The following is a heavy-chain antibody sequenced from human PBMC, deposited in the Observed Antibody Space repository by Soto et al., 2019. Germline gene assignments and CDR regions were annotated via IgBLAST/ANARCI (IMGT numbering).Heavy chain of an antibody. CDR1: GGTFSSYP. V-gene: IGHV1-69*01. J-gene: IGHJ5*02. CDR3: ARAPPSSYQLLPAWFDP. CDR2: IIPIFGTA. D-gene: IGHD2-2*01. Sequence: QVQLVQSGAEVKKPGSSVKVSCTASGGTFSSYPISWVRQAPGQGLEWMGGIIPIFGTANYAQKFQGRVTITTDESKRPAYMELSSLRADDTAVYYCARAPPSSYQLLPAWFDPWGQRTLVTVAS.